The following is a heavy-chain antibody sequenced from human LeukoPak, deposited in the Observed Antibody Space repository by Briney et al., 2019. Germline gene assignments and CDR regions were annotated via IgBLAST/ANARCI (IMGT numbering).Heavy chain of an antibody. CDR2: INSDGSST. Sequence: GGSLRLSCAASGFTFSSYWMHWVRQAPGKGLVWVSRINSDGSSTSYADSVKGRFTISRDNAKNTLYLQMNSLRADDTAVYYCARGVSGTGPDIWGQGTMVTVSS. V-gene: IGHV3-74*01. J-gene: IGHJ3*02. D-gene: IGHD5/OR15-5a*01. CDR3: ARGVSGTGPDI. CDR1: GFTFSSYW.